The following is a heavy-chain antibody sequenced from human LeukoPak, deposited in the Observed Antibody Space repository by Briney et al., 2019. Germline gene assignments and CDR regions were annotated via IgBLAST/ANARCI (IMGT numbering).Heavy chain of an antibody. V-gene: IGHV1-2*02. J-gene: IGHJ5*02. Sequence: ASVKVSCKASGFPFTSYAIHWVRQAPGQRLEWMGWINPNSGGTNYAQKFQGRVTMTRDTSISTAYMELSRLRSDDTAVYYCARERYGDYGWFDPWGQGTLVTVSS. CDR1: GFPFTSYA. CDR3: ARERYGDYGWFDP. D-gene: IGHD4-17*01. CDR2: INPNSGGT.